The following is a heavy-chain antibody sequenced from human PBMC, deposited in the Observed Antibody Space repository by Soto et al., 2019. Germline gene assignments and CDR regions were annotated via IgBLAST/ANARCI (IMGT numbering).Heavy chain of an antibody. CDR3: ARATATMHYYYYYMDV. J-gene: IGHJ6*03. V-gene: IGHV4-59*01. D-gene: IGHD4-17*01. CDR1: GGSISSYY. Sequence: PSETLSLTCTVSGGSISSYYWRWIRQPPGKGLEWIGYIYYSGSTNYNPALKSRVTISVDTSKNQFSLKLSSVTAADTAVYYCARATATMHYYYYYMDVWGKGTTVTVSS. CDR2: IYYSGST.